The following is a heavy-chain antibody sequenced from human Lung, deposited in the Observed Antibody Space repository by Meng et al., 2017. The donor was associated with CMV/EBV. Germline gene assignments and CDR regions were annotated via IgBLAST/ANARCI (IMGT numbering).Heavy chain of an antibody. D-gene: IGHD6-25*01. CDR1: GDSVGRGDHY. V-gene: IGHV4-31*02. CDR3: VSRIAATGYGWFDP. J-gene: IGHJ5*02. Sequence: SGDSVGRGDHYWGWIRQHPGKGLEWIGYIYFTGNTYYNPSLKSRVSMSIDTSENHFSLRLSSVTAADTAVYYCVSRIAATGYGWFDPWGQGILVTVSS. CDR2: IYFTGNT.